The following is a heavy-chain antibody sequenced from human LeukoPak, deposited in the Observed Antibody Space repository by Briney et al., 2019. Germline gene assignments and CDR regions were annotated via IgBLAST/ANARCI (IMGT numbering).Heavy chain of an antibody. CDR2: INHSGST. D-gene: IGHD2-2*02. CDR1: DGSFSGYY. J-gene: IGHJ4*02. Sequence: SSETLSLTCAVYDGSFSGYYWSWIRQPPGKGLEWIGEINHSGSTNYNPSPKSRVTISVDTSKNQFSLKLSSVTAADTAVYYCARGLGYCSSTSCYRARYFDYWGQGTLVTVSS. V-gene: IGHV4-34*01. CDR3: ARGLGYCSSTSCYRARYFDY.